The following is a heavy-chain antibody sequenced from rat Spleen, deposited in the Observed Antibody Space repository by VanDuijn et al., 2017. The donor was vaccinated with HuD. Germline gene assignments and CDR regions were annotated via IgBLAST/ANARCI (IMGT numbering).Heavy chain of an antibody. J-gene: IGHJ2*01. CDR3: AAGRYNWNWFAY. D-gene: IGHD1-5*01. V-gene: IGHV3-3*01. Sequence: EVPLQESGPGLVKPSQSLSLTCSVTGYSIASSYRWTWIREFPGSRLAWMGYIDRAGNTNYTPSLKSRISITRDTSKNQFFLQVNSVTTEDTATYYCAAGRYNWNWFAYWGQGVMVTVSS. CDR1: GYSIASSYR. CDR2: IDRAGNT.